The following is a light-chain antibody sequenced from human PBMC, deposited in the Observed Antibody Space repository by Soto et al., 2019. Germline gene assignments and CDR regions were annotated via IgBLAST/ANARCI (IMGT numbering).Light chain of an antibody. V-gene: IGLV1-40*01. J-gene: IGLJ1*01. Sequence: QSVLTQPPSVSGAPGQRVTISCTGSSSNIGAGYDVHWYQQLPGTAPKLLIYDNRNRPSGVPDRFSGSKSGTSASLAITGLQAEDEADYYCQSYDSSLSAYVFGNGTKVTV. CDR2: DNR. CDR1: SSNIGAGYD. CDR3: QSYDSSLSAYV.